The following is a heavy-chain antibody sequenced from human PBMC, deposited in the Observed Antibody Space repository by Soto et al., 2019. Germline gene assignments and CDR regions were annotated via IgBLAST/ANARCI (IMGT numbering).Heavy chain of an antibody. V-gene: IGHV3-30-3*01. J-gene: IGHJ2*01. CDR3: ARDPLWGTAMVLWYFDL. D-gene: IGHD5-18*01. CDR1: GFTFSSYA. Sequence: QVQLVESGVGVVQPGRSLRLSCAASGFTFSSYAMHWVRQAPGKGLEWVAVISYDGSNKYYADSVKGRFTSSRDNSKNTLYLQMNSLRAEDTAVYYCARDPLWGTAMVLWYFDLWGRGTLVTVSS. CDR2: ISYDGSNK.